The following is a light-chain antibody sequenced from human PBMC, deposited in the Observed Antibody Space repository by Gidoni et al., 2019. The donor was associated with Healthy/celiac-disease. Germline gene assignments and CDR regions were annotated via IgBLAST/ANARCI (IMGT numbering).Light chain of an antibody. Sequence: EIVFTQSPATLSLSPGERATLSCRASQSVSSYLAWYQQKPGQAPRLLIYDASNRATGIPARFSGSGSGTDFTLTISSLEPEDFAVYYCQQRSNWPRTFGQGTKVEFK. CDR2: DAS. J-gene: IGKJ1*01. CDR1: QSVSSY. V-gene: IGKV3-11*01. CDR3: QQRSNWPRT.